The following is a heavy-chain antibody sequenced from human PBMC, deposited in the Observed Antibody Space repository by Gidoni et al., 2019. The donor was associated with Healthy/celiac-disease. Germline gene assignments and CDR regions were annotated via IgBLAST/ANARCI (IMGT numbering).Heavy chain of an antibody. D-gene: IGHD2-15*01. CDR1: GYTFPSYG. J-gene: IGHJ6*02. CDR2: ISAYNGNT. Sequence: QVQLVQSGAEVKKPGASVKVSCKASGYTFPSYGISWVRQAPGQGLEWMGWISAYNGNTNYAQKLQGRVTMTTDTSTSTAYMELRSLRSDDTAVYYCARDSHLYCSGGSCYSGRGYYYYYGMDVWGQGTTVTVSS. V-gene: IGHV1-18*01. CDR3: ARDSHLYCSGGSCYSGRGYYYYYGMDV.